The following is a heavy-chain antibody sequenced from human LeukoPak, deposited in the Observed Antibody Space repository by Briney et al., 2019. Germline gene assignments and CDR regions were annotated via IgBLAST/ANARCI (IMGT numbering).Heavy chain of an antibody. CDR3: ARQPVAYYYDSSGYEGHY. CDR2: IIPIFGTA. J-gene: IGHJ4*02. CDR1: GGTFSSYA. D-gene: IGHD3-22*01. Sequence: SVKVSCKASGGTFSSYAISWVRQAPGQGLEWMGGIIPIFGTANYAQKFQGRVTITTDESTSTAYMELSSLRSEDTAVYYCARQPVAYYYDSSGYEGHYWGQGTLVTVSS. V-gene: IGHV1-69*05.